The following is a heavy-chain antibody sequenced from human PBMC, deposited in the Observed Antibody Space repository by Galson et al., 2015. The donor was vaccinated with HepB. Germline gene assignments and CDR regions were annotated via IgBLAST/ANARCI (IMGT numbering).Heavy chain of an antibody. D-gene: IGHD5-12*01. CDR2: IKSKTDGGTT. Sequence: SLRLSCAASGFTFSNAWMNWVRQAPGKGLEWVGRIKSKTDGGTTDYAAPVKGRFTISRDDSKNTLYLQMNSLKTEDTAVYYCTTAPNTITPDRRWGFDYWGQGTLVTVSS. V-gene: IGHV3-15*07. J-gene: IGHJ4*02. CDR3: TTAPNTITPDRRWGFDY. CDR1: GFTFSNAW.